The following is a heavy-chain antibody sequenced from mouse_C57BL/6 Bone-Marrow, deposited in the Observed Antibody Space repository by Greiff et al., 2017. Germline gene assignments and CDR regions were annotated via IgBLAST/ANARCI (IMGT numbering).Heavy chain of an antibody. CDR2: IYPGNSDT. J-gene: IGHJ2*01. CDR1: GYTFTSYW. CDR3: TRDYGSSYVKDYFDY. Sequence: VQLQQSGTVLARPGASVKMSCKTSGYTFTSYWMHWVQQRPGQGLEWIGAIYPGNSDTSYNQKFKGKAKLTAVTSASTAYMELSSLTNEDSAVYYCTRDYGSSYVKDYFDYWGQGTTLTVSS. V-gene: IGHV1-5*01. D-gene: IGHD1-1*01.